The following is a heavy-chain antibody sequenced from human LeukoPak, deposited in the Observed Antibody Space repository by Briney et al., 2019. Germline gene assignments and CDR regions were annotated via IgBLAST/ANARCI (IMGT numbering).Heavy chain of an antibody. D-gene: IGHD3-22*01. V-gene: IGHV3-23*01. J-gene: IGHJ4*02. CDR1: GFTFSSYA. Sequence: PGGSLRLSCAASGFTFSSYAMSWVRQAPGKGLEWVSAINGSGGSTYYADSVKGRFTISRDNSKNTLYLQMNSLRAEDTAVYYCAKDRDYYDSSGYFSLYYFDYWGQGTLVTVSS. CDR2: INGSGGST. CDR3: AKDRDYYDSSGYFSLYYFDY.